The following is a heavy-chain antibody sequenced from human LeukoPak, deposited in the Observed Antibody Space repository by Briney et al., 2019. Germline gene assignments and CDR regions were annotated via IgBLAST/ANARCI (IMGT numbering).Heavy chain of an antibody. CDR3: ARHRSSSLYFDY. CDR1: GGSISGYY. V-gene: IGHV4-59*08. CDR2: IYYSGST. Sequence: PSETQPLICTVSGGSISGYYWSWTRQPPGKGLEWIGYIYYSGSTNYNPSLKSRVTISVDTSKNQFSLKLSSVTAADTAVYYCARHRSSSLYFDYWGQGTLVTVSS. D-gene: IGHD6-6*01. J-gene: IGHJ4*02.